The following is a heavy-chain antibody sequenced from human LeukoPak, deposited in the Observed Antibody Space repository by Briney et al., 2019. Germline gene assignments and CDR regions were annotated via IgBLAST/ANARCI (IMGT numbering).Heavy chain of an antibody. D-gene: IGHD2-21*01. V-gene: IGHV4-34*01. CDR2: INHSGST. J-gene: IGHJ4*02. CDR3: ASIANNGGFDY. CDR1: GGSFSGYY. Sequence: PSETLSLTCAVYGGSFSGYYWSWIRQPPGKGLEWIGEINHSGSTNHNPSRKSRVTISVDTSKNQFSLKLSSVAAADTAVYYCASIANNGGFDYWGQGTLVTVSS.